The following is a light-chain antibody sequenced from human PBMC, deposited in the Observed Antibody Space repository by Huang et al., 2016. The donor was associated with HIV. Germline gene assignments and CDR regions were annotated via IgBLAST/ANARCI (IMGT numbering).Light chain of an antibody. CDR2: AAS. V-gene: IGKV1-9*01. J-gene: IGKJ4*01. CDR3: QQLNSYPLT. Sequence: IQLTQSPSSLSASVGDRVTITCRASQGISSYLAWYQQKPGKAPKLLIYAASTLQSGVRSRFSGSGSVTDFTLTISSLQPEDFATYYCQQLNSYPLTFGGGTKVEIK. CDR1: QGISSY.